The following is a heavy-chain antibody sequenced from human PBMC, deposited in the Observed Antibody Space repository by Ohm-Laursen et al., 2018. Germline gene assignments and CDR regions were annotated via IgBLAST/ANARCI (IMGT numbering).Heavy chain of an antibody. D-gene: IGHD6-13*01. J-gene: IGHJ6*02. Sequence: SETLSLTCAVYGGSFSGYDWSWIRQPPGKGLEWIGEINHSGRTNYNPSLKSRVIISVDTSKNQVSLGMSPVTAADTAVYYCARGGRRGSSWYRNYGMDVWGQGTTVTVSS. CDR1: GGSFSGYD. CDR2: INHSGRT. CDR3: ARGGRRGSSWYRNYGMDV. V-gene: IGHV4-34*01.